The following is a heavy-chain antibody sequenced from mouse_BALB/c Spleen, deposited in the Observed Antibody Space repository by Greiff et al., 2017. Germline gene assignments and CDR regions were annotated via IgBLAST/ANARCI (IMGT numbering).Heavy chain of an antibody. J-gene: IGHJ4*01. CDR3: ARNGNPYYAMDY. CDR1: GYSFTSYW. V-gene: IGHV1S127*01. D-gene: IGHD2-1*01. CDR2: IDPSDSET. Sequence: QVHVKQSGPQLVRPGASVKISCKASGYSFTSYWMHWVKQRPGQGLEWIGMIDPSDSETRLNQKFKDKATLTVDKSSSTAYMQLSSPTSEDSAVYYCARNGNPYYAMDYWGQGTSVTVSS.